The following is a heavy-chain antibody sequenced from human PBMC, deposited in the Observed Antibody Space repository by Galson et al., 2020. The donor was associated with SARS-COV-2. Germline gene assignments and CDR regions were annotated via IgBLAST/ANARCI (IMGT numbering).Heavy chain of an antibody. CDR2: ISWNGDTR. V-gene: IGHV3-9*01. Sequence: HSGGSLRLSCAASGFTFEDYTMHWVRQVPGKGLEWVSGISWNGDTRDYADSVKGRFTISRDNANNSLYLQMNSLRPEDTAFYYCAKDGWALWFGGWFDPWGQGTLVTVSS. CDR3: AKDGWALWFGGWFDP. J-gene: IGHJ5*02. CDR1: GFTFEDYT. D-gene: IGHD3-10*01.